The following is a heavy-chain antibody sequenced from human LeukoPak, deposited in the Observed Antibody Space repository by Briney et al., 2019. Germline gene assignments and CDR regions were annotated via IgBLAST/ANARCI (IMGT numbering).Heavy chain of an antibody. CDR1: GYTFTSYG. Sequence: ASVKVSCKASGYTFTSYGISWARQAPGQGLEWMGWISAYNGNTNYAQKLQGRVTMTTDTSTSTAYMELRSLRSDDTAVYYCARTYYDFWSGYFRPYMDVWGKGTTVTVSS. CDR2: ISAYNGNT. V-gene: IGHV1-18*01. D-gene: IGHD3-3*01. CDR3: ARTYYDFWSGYFRPYMDV. J-gene: IGHJ6*03.